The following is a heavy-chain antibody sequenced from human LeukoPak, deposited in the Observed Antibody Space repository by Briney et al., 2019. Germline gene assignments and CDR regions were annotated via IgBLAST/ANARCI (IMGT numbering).Heavy chain of an antibody. V-gene: IGHV3-20*01. D-gene: IGHD4-23*01. CDR3: ARGNSNFNY. CDR2: VNRNGGTT. J-gene: IGHJ4*02. Sequence: GGSLRLSCAASGFTFADYGMSWVRQAPGKGLEWVSGVNRNGGTTSYADSVKGRFTISRDNAKNSLYLQMNSLRVEDTALYHCARGNSNFNYWGQGTLVTVSS. CDR1: GFTFADYG.